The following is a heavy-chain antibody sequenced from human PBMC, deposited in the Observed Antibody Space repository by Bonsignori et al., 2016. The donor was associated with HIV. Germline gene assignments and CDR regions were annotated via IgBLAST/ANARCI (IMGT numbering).Heavy chain of an antibody. CDR2: IYYSGST. V-gene: IGHV4-59*01. CDR3: ASKVHSSSWSYYYYMDV. D-gene: IGHD6-13*01. J-gene: IGHJ6*03. Sequence: WIRQPPGKGLEWIGYIYYSGSTNYNPSLKSRVTISVDTSKNQFSLKLSSVTAADTAVYYCASKVHSSSWSYYYYMDVWGKGTTVTVSS.